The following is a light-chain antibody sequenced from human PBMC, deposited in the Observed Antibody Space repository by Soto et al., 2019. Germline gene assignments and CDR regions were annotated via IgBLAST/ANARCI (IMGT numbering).Light chain of an antibody. V-gene: IGKV1-27*01. CDR2: AAS. CDR1: QGISNY. J-gene: IGKJ2*01. CDR3: HTYNSAPHT. Sequence: DIQMTQSPSSLSASVGDRVTITCRASQGISNYLAWYQQKPGKVPKLLIYAASTLQSGVPSRFSGSGSGTEFYLTISSLQPEDVATYYCHTYNSAPHTFGQGTKLEIK.